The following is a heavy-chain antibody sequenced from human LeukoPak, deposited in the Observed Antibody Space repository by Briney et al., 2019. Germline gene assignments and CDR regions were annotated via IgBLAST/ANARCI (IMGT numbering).Heavy chain of an antibody. D-gene: IGHD5-18*01. V-gene: IGHV3-30*04. CDR3: ARAPGGGYSYGYNFDY. CDR2: ISYDGSNK. J-gene: IGHJ4*02. CDR1: GFTFSSYA. Sequence: GGSLRLSCAASGFTFSSYAMHWVRQAPGKGLEWVAVISYDGSNKYYADSVKGRFTISRDNSKNTLYLQMNSLRAEDTAVYYCARAPGGGYSYGYNFDYWGQGTLVTVSS.